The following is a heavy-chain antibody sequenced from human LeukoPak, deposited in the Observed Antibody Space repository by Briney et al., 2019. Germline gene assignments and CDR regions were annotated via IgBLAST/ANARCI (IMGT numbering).Heavy chain of an antibody. Sequence: ASVKVSCKASGYTFTSYAISWVRQAPGQGLEWMGRIIPILGIANYAQKFQGRVTITADKSTSTAYMELSSLRSEDTAVYYCARGESYYYDSSGYYDYWGQGTLVTVSS. J-gene: IGHJ4*02. CDR2: IIPILGIA. D-gene: IGHD3-22*01. CDR3: ARGESYYYDSSGYYDY. V-gene: IGHV1-69*04. CDR1: GYTFTSYA.